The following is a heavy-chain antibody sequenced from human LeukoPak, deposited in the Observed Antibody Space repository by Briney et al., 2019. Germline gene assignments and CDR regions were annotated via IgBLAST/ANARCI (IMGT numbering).Heavy chain of an antibody. CDR2: IYYSGST. CDR1: GGSISSYY. CDR3: ARAYDILARYYYYYGMDV. J-gene: IGHJ6*02. Sequence: SETLSLTCTVSGGSISSYYWSWIRQPPGKGLEWIGYIYYSGSTNYNPSLKSRVTISIDTSKNQFSLKLSSVTAADTAVYYCARAYDILARYYYYYGMDVWGQGTTVTVSS. V-gene: IGHV4-59*01. D-gene: IGHD3-9*01.